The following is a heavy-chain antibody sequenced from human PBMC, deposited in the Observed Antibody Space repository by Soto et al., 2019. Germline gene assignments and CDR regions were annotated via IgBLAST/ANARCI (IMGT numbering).Heavy chain of an antibody. CDR2: IDPGDSDT. CDR3: ARLGSGTPLYYGMDV. D-gene: IGHD1-1*01. J-gene: IGHJ6*02. V-gene: IGHV5-51*01. Sequence: PGESLKISCKGSGYSFTSYWISWVRQMPGKGLEWMGRIDPGDSDTRYSPSFQGQVTISTDKSISTAYLQWSSLKASDTAMYYCARLGSGTPLYYGMDVWGQGTTVTVSS. CDR1: GYSFTSYW.